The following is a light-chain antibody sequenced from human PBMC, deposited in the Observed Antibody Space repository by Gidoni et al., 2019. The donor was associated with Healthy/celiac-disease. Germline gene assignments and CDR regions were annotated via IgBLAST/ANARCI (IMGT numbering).Light chain of an antibody. J-gene: IGLJ2*01. V-gene: IGLV3-25*03. CDR2: KDS. CDR1: ALPKQY. Sequence: SYELTQPPPVSVSPGQTARITCSGDALPKQYAYWYQQKPGQAPVLVIYKDSERPSGIPERFSGSSSWTTVTLTISGVQAEDEADYYCQSADSSGTYVVFGGGTKLTVL. CDR3: QSADSSGTYVV.